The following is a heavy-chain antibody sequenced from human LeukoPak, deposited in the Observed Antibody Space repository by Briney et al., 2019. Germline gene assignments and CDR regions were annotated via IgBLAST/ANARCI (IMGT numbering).Heavy chain of an antibody. Sequence: SETLSLTCAVSGYSISSGYYWGWIRQPPGKGLEWIGSIYHSGSTYYNPSLKSRVTISVDTSKNQSSLKLSSVTAADTAVYYCARLRVFLPFDYWGQGTLVTVSS. CDR1: GYSISSGYY. CDR3: ARLRVFLPFDY. J-gene: IGHJ4*02. D-gene: IGHD3-3*01. CDR2: IYHSGST. V-gene: IGHV4-38-2*01.